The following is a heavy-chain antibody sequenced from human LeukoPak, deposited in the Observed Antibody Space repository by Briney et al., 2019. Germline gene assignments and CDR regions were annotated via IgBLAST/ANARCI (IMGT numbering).Heavy chain of an antibody. Sequence: HRASVKVSCKASGYTFTNHDINWVRQASGQGLEWMGWMNPNSGNTGYAQKFQGRVTITRNTSISTAYMELSSLRSEDTAVYYCARGQTITIFGVVTHPVVDVWGKGTTVTVSS. J-gene: IGHJ6*04. D-gene: IGHD3-3*01. CDR2: MNPNSGNT. CDR3: ARGQTITIFGVVTHPVVDV. V-gene: IGHV1-8*01. CDR1: GYTFTNHD.